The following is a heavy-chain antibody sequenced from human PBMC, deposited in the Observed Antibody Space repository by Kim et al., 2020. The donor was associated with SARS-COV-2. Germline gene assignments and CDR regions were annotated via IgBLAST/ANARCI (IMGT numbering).Heavy chain of an antibody. J-gene: IGHJ4*02. CDR2: ISAYNGNT. CDR3: ARVIAAAGIVATPDY. Sequence: ASVKVSCKASGYTFTSYGISWVRQAPGQGLEWMGWISAYNGNTNYAQKLQGRVTMTTDTSTSTAYMELRSLRSDDTAVYYCARVIAAAGIVATPDYWGQGTLVTVSS. V-gene: IGHV1-18*04. CDR1: GYTFTSYG. D-gene: IGHD6-13*01.